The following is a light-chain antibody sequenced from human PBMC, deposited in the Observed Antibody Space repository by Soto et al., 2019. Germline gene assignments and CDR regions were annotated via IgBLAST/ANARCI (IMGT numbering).Light chain of an antibody. CDR1: SSDVGGYNY. CDR3: CSYTTSNTRQIV. Sequence: QSVLTQPASVSGSPGQSITISCTGTSSDVGGYNYVSWYQQHPGKAPKFMIYDVSSRPSGVSNRFSGSKSGNTASLTISGLQAEDEAHYYCCSYTTSNTRQIVFGTGTKVTV. V-gene: IGLV2-14*03. CDR2: DVS. J-gene: IGLJ1*01.